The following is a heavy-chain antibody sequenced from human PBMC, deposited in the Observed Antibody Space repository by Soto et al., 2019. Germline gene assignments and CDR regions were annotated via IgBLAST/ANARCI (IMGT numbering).Heavy chain of an antibody. V-gene: IGHV4-59*01. CDR2: IYHSGST. CDR1: GGSISSYY. J-gene: IGHJ6*03. D-gene: IGHD3-10*01. CDR3: ARGFGRAPYYYYYMYF. Sequence: SETLSLTCTVSGGSISSYYWSWIRQPPGKGLEWIGYIYHSGSTYYNPSLKSRVTISVDTSKTQFSLKMSSVTAADTAVYYCARGFGRAPYYYYYMYFWGKGTKVTSP.